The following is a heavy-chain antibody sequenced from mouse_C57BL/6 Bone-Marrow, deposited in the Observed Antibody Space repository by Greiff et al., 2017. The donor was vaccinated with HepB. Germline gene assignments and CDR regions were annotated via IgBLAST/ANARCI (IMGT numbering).Heavy chain of an antibody. D-gene: IGHD1-1*01. CDR1: GFNIKDDY. CDR2: IDPENGDT. Sequence: DVQLQESGAELVRPGASVKLSCTASGFNIKDDYMHWVKQRPEQGLEWIGWIDPENGDTEYASKFQGKATITADTSSNTSYLQLSSLTSEDTAVYYCTYYYGSSYYYWYFDVWGTGTTVTVSS. V-gene: IGHV14-4*01. CDR3: TYYYGSSYYYWYFDV. J-gene: IGHJ1*03.